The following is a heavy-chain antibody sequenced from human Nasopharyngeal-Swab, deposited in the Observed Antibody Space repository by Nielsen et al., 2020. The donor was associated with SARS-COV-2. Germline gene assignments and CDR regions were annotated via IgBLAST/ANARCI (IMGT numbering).Heavy chain of an antibody. Sequence: GGFLRLSCAASGFTVSSNYMTWVRQAPGKGLEWVSVIYSSGRTSHADSVKGRFTISRDNSKNMLYLQMNSLRAEDTAVYYCARAYDNSGDGFDTWGQGTMVTVSS. J-gene: IGHJ3*02. V-gene: IGHV3-53*01. CDR3: ARAYDNSGDGFDT. CDR1: GFTVSSNY. CDR2: IYSSGRT. D-gene: IGHD3-22*01.